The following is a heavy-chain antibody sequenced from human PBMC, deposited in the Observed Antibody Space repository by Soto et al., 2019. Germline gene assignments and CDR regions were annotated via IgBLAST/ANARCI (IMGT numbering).Heavy chain of an antibody. CDR1: GFTFSTYS. J-gene: IGHJ4*02. CDR2: ISSSSSTI. D-gene: IGHD3-22*01. V-gene: IGHV3-48*01. Sequence: GGSLRLSCAASGFTFSTYSMNWVRQAPGKGLEWVSYISSSSSTIFYTDSVKGRFTVSRDNAKNSLYLQMNILRAEDTAVYYCARPPYYYDSSGPPAYWGQGPLVTVSS. CDR3: ARPPYYYDSSGPPAY.